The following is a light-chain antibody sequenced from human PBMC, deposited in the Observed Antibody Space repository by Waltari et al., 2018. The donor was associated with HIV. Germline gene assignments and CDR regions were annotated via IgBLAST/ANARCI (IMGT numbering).Light chain of an antibody. CDR1: QSVLFTSRNKMY. V-gene: IGKV4-1*01. Sequence: DIVMTQYQDSLAVSLGARATINCNSSQSVLFTSRNKMYLAGYQQKPGQPPKLLIYWASTRDSGVPARFSGSGSGTHFTLTVSSLQPEDVAVYYCQQYFSTPITFGQGTRLEIK. J-gene: IGKJ5*01. CDR3: QQYFSTPIT. CDR2: WAS.